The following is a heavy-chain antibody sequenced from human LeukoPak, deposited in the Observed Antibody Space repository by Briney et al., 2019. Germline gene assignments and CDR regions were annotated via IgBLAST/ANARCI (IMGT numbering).Heavy chain of an antibody. CDR3: ARRSYCGGDCYGSDAFDI. CDR2: ISSSSTYL. CDR1: GFTFSNYG. V-gene: IGHV3-21*01. Sequence: GGSLRLSCVASGFTFSNYGMNWVRQAPGKGLEWVSSISSSSTYLDYADSLKGRFTISRDNAKNSLYLQMNSLRAEDTAVYYCARRSYCGGDCYGSDAFDIWGQGTMVTVSS. D-gene: IGHD2-21*02. J-gene: IGHJ3*02.